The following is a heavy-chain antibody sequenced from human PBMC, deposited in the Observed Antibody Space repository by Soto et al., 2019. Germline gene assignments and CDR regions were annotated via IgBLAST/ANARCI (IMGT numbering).Heavy chain of an antibody. V-gene: IGHV4-31*03. J-gene: IGHJ4*02. CDR2: IYYSGST. Sequence: PSETLSLTCTVSGDSATSGGYYWSWIRQHPGKGLEWIGYIYYSGSTYYNPSLKSRVTISFDTSKNHFSLKLSSVTAADMALYYCARGEMGTENFDYWGQGTLVTVSS. CDR1: GDSATSGGYY. D-gene: IGHD1-1*01. CDR3: ARGEMGTENFDY.